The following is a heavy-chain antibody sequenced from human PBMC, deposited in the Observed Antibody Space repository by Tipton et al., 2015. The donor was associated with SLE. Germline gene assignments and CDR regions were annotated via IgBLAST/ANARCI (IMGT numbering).Heavy chain of an antibody. J-gene: IGHJ2*01. CDR1: GGSISSYY. D-gene: IGHD3-3*01. CDR2: IYYSGST. Sequence: TLSLTCTVSGGSISSYYWSWIRQPPGKGLEWIGYIYYSGSTNYNPSLKSRVTISVDTSKNQFSLKLSSVTAADTAVYYCARGGTDYDVWLGCPYFDLWGRGTLVTVSS. V-gene: IGHV4-59*01. CDR3: ARGGTDYDVWLGCPYFDL.